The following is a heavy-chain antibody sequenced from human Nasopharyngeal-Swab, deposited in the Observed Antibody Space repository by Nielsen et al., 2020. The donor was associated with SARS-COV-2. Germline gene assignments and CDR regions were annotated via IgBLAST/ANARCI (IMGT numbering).Heavy chain of an antibody. CDR3: VKDLAYDEVS. D-gene: IGHD5-12*01. CDR1: GFIFSNYA. J-gene: IGHJ5*02. CDR2: INNRGDDT. V-gene: IGHV3-23*01. Sequence: GGSLRLSCAASGFIFSNYAMSWVRQAPGKGLEWVSTINNRGDDTHYVDSVRGRFTVSRDNSKNTLYLQMNSLGGEDTAIYYCVKDLAYDEVSWGQGTLVTVSS.